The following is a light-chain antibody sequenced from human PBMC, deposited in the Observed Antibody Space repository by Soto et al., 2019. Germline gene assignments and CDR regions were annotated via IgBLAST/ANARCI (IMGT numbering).Light chain of an antibody. Sequence: EIVLTQSPATLSLSPGERATLSCRASQSVSSYLAWYQQKPGQAPRLLIYDASNRATGIPARFSGSGSGTDFTLTTSSLEPEDFAVYYCQQRSNWLLTFGGGTKVDIK. CDR1: QSVSSY. J-gene: IGKJ4*01. CDR2: DAS. V-gene: IGKV3-11*01. CDR3: QQRSNWLLT.